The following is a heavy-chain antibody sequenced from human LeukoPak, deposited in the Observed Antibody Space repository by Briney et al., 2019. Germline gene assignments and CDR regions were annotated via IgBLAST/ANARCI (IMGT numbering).Heavy chain of an antibody. V-gene: IGHV3-23*01. CDR2: ISASGTST. Sequence: GGSLRLSCAASGFTFSSYGMSWVRQAPGEGLEWVSAISASGTSTYYADSVKGRFTISRDNSKDTLYLQMNSLRAEDTAVYYCAKSSIFYDSSGYYVGEKYYFDYWGQGTLVTVSS. CDR1: GFTFSSYG. CDR3: AKSSIFYDSSGYYVGEKYYFDY. J-gene: IGHJ4*02. D-gene: IGHD3-22*01.